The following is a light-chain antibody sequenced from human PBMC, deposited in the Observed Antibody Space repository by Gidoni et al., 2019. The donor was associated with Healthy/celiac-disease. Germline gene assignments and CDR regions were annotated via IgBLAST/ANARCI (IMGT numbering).Light chain of an antibody. J-gene: IGKJ1*01. CDR1: QSISSW. V-gene: IGKV1-5*01. CDR2: DAS. CDR3: QQYNSYSPEA. Sequence: DIHMTQSPSTLSASVGDRVTITCRASQSISSWLAWYQQKPGKAPKLLSYDASSLESGVPSRFSGSGSGTEFTLTISSLQPDDFATYYCQQYNSYSPEAFGQGTKVEIK.